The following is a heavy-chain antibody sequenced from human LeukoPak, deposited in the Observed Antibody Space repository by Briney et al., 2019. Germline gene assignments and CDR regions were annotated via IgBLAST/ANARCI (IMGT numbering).Heavy chain of an antibody. CDR2: IIPILGTA. D-gene: IGHD3-22*01. Sequence: SVKVSCKASGGTFSSYAISWVRQAPGQGLEWMGGIIPILGTANYAQKFQGRVTITADESTSTAYMELSSLRSEDTAVYYCARVRDSSGYYTSPLDWGQGTLVTVSS. CDR3: ARVRDSSGYYTSPLD. CDR1: GGTFSSYA. J-gene: IGHJ4*02. V-gene: IGHV1-69*13.